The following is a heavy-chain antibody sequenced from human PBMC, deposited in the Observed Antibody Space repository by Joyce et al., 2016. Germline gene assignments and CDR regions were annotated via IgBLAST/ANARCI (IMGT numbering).Heavy chain of an antibody. CDR1: GYSLSELS. J-gene: IGHJ4*02. CDR3: AIAAVQSINDGWTYFDS. D-gene: IGHD1-1*01. CDR2: FDPEDGEA. V-gene: IGHV1-24*01. Sequence: QVQLVQSGAEVRKPGASVKVSCKVSGYSLSELSMHWVRQGPGKGLEWMGSFDPEDGEALYAEKFQGRVIISEDTSSDTAFMDLNSLTTEDTAVYYCAIAAVQSINDGWTYFDSWGPGTLVTVSS.